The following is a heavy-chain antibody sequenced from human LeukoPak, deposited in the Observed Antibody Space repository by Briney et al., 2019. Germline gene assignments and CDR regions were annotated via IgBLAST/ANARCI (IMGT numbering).Heavy chain of an antibody. CDR1: GYTFTSYD. Sequence: GASVKVSCKVSGYTFTSYDINWVRQATGQGLEWMGWMNPNSGNTGYAQKFQGRVTMTRNTSISTAFVELSSLRSEDTAVYYCARDRRGKTAGILNWFDPWGQGTLVTVSS. V-gene: IGHV1-8*01. CDR2: MNPNSGNT. J-gene: IGHJ5*02. D-gene: IGHD6-13*01. CDR3: ARDRRGKTAGILNWFDP.